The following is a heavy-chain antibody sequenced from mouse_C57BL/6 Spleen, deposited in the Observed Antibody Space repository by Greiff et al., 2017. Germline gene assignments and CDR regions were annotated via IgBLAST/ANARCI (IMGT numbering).Heavy chain of an antibody. J-gene: IGHJ3*01. CDR1: GFTFSSYG. CDR2: ISSGGSYT. CDR3: ASEIYYGYDEDAY. V-gene: IGHV5-6*01. Sequence: EVKLMESGGDLVKPGGSLKLSCAASGFTFSSYGMSWVRQTPDKRLEWVATISSGGSYTYYPDSVKGRFTISRDNAKNTLYLQMSSLKSEDTAMYYCASEIYYGYDEDAYWGQGTLVTVSA. D-gene: IGHD2-2*01.